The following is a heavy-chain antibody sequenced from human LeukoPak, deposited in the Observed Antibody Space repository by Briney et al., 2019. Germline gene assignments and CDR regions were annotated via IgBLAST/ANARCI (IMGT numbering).Heavy chain of an antibody. CDR3: ARDLGEPTVDYYYYYMDV. Sequence: SVKVSCKASGYTFTSYYMHWVRQAPGQGLEWMGGIIPIFGTANYAQKFQGRVTITADESTSTAYMELSSLRSEDTAVYYCARDLGEPTVDYYYYYMDVWGKGTTVTVSS. V-gene: IGHV1-69*13. D-gene: IGHD3-16*01. CDR2: IIPIFGTA. J-gene: IGHJ6*03. CDR1: GYTFTSYY.